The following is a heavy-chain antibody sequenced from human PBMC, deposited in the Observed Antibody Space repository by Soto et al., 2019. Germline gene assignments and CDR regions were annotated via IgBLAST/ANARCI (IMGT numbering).Heavy chain of an antibody. CDR3: AREGSYSAYNFAHGIQLWSFDF. V-gene: IGHV4-4*07. CDR2: IFSSGST. CDR1: GGSINTFY. J-gene: IGHJ4*02. D-gene: IGHD5-12*01. Sequence: SETLSLTYTVSGGSINTFYWSWVRQPAGKGLEWIGRIFSSGSTSFNPSLESRVAMSVDTSKNHFSLNLSSVTAADMAVYYCAREGSYSAYNFAHGIQLWSFDFWGQGALVTVSS.